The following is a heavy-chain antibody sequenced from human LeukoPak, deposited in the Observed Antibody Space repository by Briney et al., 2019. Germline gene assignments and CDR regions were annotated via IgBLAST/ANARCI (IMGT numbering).Heavy chain of an antibody. D-gene: IGHD4-23*01. CDR1: GGSISSGGYY. V-gene: IGHV4-30-2*01. J-gene: IGHJ4*02. CDR2: IYHSGST. CDR3: ARFDYGGNSNY. Sequence: SETLSLTCTVSGGSISSGGYYWSWIRQPPGKGLEWIGYIYHSGSTYYNPSLKSRVTISVDRSKNQFSLKLSSVTAADTAVYYCARFDYGGNSNYWGQGTLVTVSS.